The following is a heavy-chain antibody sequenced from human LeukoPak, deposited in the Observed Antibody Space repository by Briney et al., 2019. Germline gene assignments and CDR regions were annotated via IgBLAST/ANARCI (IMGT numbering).Heavy chain of an antibody. CDR1: GFTFSTYA. CDR2: IGGSGGST. D-gene: IGHD3-10*01. V-gene: IGHV3-23*01. J-gene: IGHJ4*02. Sequence: GGSLRLSCAASGFTFSTYAMSWVRQAPGKGLEWVSAIGGSGGSTYYADSVKGRFTTSRDNSKNTLYLQMNSLRTEDTAVYYCAKGGGVSYYGSGFDYWGQGTLVTVSS. CDR3: AKGGGVSYYGSGFDY.